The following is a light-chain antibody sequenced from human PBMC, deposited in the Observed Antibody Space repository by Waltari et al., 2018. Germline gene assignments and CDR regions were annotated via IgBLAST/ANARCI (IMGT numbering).Light chain of an antibody. CDR3: CSYAGSSTFV. V-gene: IGLV2-23*02. CDR1: SRYVGSYNL. CDR2: EVS. Sequence: QSALTQPASVSGSPGQSITIPCTGPSRYVGSYNLVSWYQQRPGKAPKLMLYEVSKRPSGVSNRFSGSKSGNTASLTISGLQAEDEADYSCCSYAGSSTFVFGGGTKLTVL. J-gene: IGLJ2*01.